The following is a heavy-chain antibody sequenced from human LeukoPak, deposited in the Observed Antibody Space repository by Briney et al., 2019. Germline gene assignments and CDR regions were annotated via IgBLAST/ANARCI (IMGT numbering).Heavy chain of an antibody. CDR1: GFTFDDYG. CDR2: ISWNSGSI. CDR3: AKSMVGPGDY. V-gene: IGHV3-9*01. J-gene: IGHJ4*02. D-gene: IGHD4/OR15-4a*01. Sequence: GGSLRLSCAASGFTFDDYGMHWVRHAPGKGLEWVSGISWNSGSIGYADSVKGRFTISRDNAKNSLYLQMNSLRAEDTALYYCAKSMVGPGDYWGQGTLVTVSS.